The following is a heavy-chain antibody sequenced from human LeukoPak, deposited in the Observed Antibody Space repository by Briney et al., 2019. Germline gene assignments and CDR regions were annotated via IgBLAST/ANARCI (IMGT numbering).Heavy chain of an antibody. CDR3: ARVRSISLFDP. D-gene: IGHD3-3*02. CDR2: IYYSGST. V-gene: IGHV4-59*01. Sequence: SETLSLTCAVYGGSFSGYYWSWIRQPPGKGLEWIGYIYYSGSTNYNPSLKSRVTISVDTSKNQFSLKLSSVTAADTAVYYCARVRSISLFDPWGQGTLVTVSS. J-gene: IGHJ5*02. CDR1: GGSFSGYY.